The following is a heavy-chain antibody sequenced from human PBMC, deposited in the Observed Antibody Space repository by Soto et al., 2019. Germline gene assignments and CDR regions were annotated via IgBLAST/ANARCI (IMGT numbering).Heavy chain of an antibody. CDR3: ARECAADDILTGWYYYYMDV. D-gene: IGHD3-9*01. CDR2: IKQDGSEK. V-gene: IGHV3-7*01. J-gene: IGHJ6*03. Sequence: EVQLVESGGGLVQPGGSLRLSCAASGFTFSSYWMSWVRQAPGKGLEWVANIKQDGSEKYYVDSVKGRFTISRDNAKKSLYLQMNSLRAEDTAVYYCARECAADDILTGWYYYYMDVWGKGTTVTVSS. CDR1: GFTFSSYW.